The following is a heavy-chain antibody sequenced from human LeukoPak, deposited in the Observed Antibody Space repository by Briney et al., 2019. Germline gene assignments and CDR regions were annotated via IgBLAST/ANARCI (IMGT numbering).Heavy chain of an antibody. CDR3: AKAGGAAAGPYYYYMDV. D-gene: IGHD6-13*01. V-gene: IGHV3-30*02. CDR2: IRYDGSNK. J-gene: IGHJ6*03. Sequence: GGSLRLSCAASGFTFSSYGMHWVRQAPGKGLEWVAFIRYDGSNKYYADSVKGRFTISRDNSKNTLYLQMNSLRAEDTAVYYCAKAGGAAAGPYYYYMDVWGKGTTVTVSS. CDR1: GFTFSSYG.